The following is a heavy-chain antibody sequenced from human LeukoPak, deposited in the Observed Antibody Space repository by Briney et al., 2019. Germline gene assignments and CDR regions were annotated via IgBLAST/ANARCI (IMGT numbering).Heavy chain of an antibody. V-gene: IGHV3-49*04. CDR2: IRAKDYGGTT. Sequence: GRSLRLSCTASGFTFGNFPITWVRQAPGKGLEWVGYIRAKDYGGTTEYAAAVKARFTISRDDSKAIAYLQMNSLQTEDTGVYYCTRGSGRFEYWGQGTLVTVSS. D-gene: IGHD2-15*01. J-gene: IGHJ4*02. CDR1: GFTFGNFP. CDR3: TRGSGRFEY.